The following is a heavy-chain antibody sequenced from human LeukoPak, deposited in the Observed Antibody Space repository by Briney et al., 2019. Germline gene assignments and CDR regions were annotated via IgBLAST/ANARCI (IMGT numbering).Heavy chain of an antibody. CDR2: IHYTGST. V-gene: IGHV4-31*03. Sequence: SQTLSLTRTVSGGSISSGGYYWRWIRQHPGKGLEWIGYIHYTGSTSYNPSLKSRVTISVDTSKSQFSLNLSSVTAADTALYYCARDPATWYFDLWGRGTLVTVSS. J-gene: IGHJ2*01. CDR3: ARDPATWYFDL. CDR1: GGSISSGGYY.